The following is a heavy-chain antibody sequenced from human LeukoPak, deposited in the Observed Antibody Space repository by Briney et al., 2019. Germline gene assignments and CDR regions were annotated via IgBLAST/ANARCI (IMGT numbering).Heavy chain of an antibody. V-gene: IGHV1-69*06. D-gene: IGHD3-10*01. J-gene: IGHJ4*02. CDR2: IIPIFGTA. CDR3: AKDGFDFYASGTYFDY. CDR1: GGTFSSYA. Sequence: ASVKVSCKASGGTFSSYAISWVRQAPGQGLEWMGGIIPIFGTANYAQKFQGRVTITADKSTSTAYMELSSLRSEDTAVYYCAKDGFDFYASGTYFDYWGQGTLVTVSS.